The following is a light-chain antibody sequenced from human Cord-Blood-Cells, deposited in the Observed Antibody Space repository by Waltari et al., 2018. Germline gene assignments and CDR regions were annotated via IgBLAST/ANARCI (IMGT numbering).Light chain of an antibody. Sequence: QSALTQPRSVSGSPGQSVTISCTGTSSDVGGYNYVSWYQQHPGKAPKLMIYDVSQRPSGVPDLFSGSKSGKPASLTISGLQAGDEADYYFCSYAGSYTWVFGGGTKLTVL. J-gene: IGLJ3*02. CDR1: SSDVGGYNY. CDR2: DVS. V-gene: IGLV2-11*01. CDR3: CSYAGSYTWV.